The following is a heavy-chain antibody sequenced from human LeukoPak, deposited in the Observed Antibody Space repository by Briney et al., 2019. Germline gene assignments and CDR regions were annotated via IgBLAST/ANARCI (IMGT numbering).Heavy chain of an antibody. CDR1: GGSITYYY. Sequence: TSETLSLTCAVSGGSITYYYWNWIRQPPGKGLEWIGYIHNSGSTSYNSSLKSRVTISADMSKNQVSLKLTSVTAADTAVYYCASCIVGANWFDPWGQGILVTVSS. CDR3: ASCIVGANWFDP. V-gene: IGHV4-59*01. CDR2: IHNSGST. J-gene: IGHJ5*02. D-gene: IGHD1-26*01.